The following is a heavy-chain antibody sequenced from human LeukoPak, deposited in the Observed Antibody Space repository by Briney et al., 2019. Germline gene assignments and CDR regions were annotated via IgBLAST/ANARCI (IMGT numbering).Heavy chain of an antibody. J-gene: IGHJ6*03. CDR2: ISGSGSNT. CDR3: AKNRGAGSHYYYHMNV. V-gene: IGHV3-23*01. CDR1: GFTSSSYA. D-gene: IGHD1-26*01. Sequence: PGGSLRLSCAASGFTSSSYAMSWVRQAPGEGLEWVAAISGSGSNTFYADSVNGRFTISRDNSKNTLYLQMNSLRVEDTAVYYCAKNRGAGSHYYYHMNVWGKGTTVTVSS.